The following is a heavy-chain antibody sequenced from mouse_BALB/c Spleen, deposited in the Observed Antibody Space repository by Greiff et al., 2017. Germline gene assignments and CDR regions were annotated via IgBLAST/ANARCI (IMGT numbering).Heavy chain of an antibody. CDR1: GYTFTDYE. J-gene: IGHJ1*01. V-gene: IGHV1-15*01. CDR2: IDPETGGT. CDR3: TYYGNGDWYFDV. D-gene: IGHD2-1*01. Sequence: QVQLQQSGAELVRPGASVTLSCKASGYTFTDYEMHWVKQTPVHGLEWIGAIDPETGGTAYNQKFKGKATLTADKSSSTAYMELRSLTSEDSAVYYCTYYGNGDWYFDVWGAGTTVTVSS.